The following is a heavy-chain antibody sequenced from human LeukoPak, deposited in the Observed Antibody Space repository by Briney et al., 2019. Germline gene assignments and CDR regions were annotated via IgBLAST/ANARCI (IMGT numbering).Heavy chain of an antibody. J-gene: IGHJ4*02. CDR1: GFTFSTYA. Sequence: PGGSLRLSCAASGFTFSTYAMSWVRQAPGKGLEWVSVISGNGGSSYYTDSVKGRFTISRDNSKNTLFLQMNSLRAEDTAIYYCAEGHGPHGIAGAANFDYWGQGTLVTVSS. CDR3: AEGHGPHGIAGAANFDY. V-gene: IGHV3-23*01. CDR2: ISGNGGSS. D-gene: IGHD6-13*01.